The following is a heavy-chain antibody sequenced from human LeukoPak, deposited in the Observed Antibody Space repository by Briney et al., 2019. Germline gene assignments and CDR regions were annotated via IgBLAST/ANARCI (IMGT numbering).Heavy chain of an antibody. CDR3: ARDFTMVRGVNWFDP. Sequence: GGSLRLSCAASGLTSSSYEMNWVRQAPGKGLEWVSYISSSGSTIYYADSVKGRFTISRDNAKNSLYLHMNSLRAEDTAVYYCARDFTMVRGVNWFDPWGQGTLVTVSS. D-gene: IGHD3-10*01. CDR2: ISSSGSTI. CDR1: GLTSSSYE. J-gene: IGHJ5*02. V-gene: IGHV3-48*03.